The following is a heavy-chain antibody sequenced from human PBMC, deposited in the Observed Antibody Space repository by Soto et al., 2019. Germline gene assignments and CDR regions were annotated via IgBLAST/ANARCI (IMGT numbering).Heavy chain of an antibody. D-gene: IGHD2-21*02. CDR3: ARDAPYGDSMDY. CDR2: IYYSGST. CDR1: GGSISSGGYY. V-gene: IGHV4-31*03. Sequence: NPSETLSLTCTVSGGSISSGGYYWSWIRQHPGKGLEWIGYIYYSGSTYYNPSLKSRVTISVDTSKNQFSLKLSSVTAADTAVYYCARDAPYGDSMDYWGQGTLVTVSS. J-gene: IGHJ4*02.